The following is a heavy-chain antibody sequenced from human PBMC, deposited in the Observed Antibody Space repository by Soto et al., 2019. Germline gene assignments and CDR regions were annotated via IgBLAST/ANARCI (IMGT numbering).Heavy chain of an antibody. CDR3: AKEIANYDILTGSKPPYYYYGMDV. Sequence: LSCAASGFTFSSYGMHWVRQAPGKGLEWVAVISYDGSNKYYADSVKGRFTISRDNSKNTLYLQMNSLRAEDTAVYYCAKEIANYDILTGSKPPYYYYGMDVSGQGTTVTVSS. D-gene: IGHD3-9*01. CDR2: ISYDGSNK. CDR1: GFTFSSYG. J-gene: IGHJ6*02. V-gene: IGHV3-30*18.